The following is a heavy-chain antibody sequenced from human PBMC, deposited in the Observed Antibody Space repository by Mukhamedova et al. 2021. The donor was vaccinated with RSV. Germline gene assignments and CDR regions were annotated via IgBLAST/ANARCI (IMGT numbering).Heavy chain of an antibody. V-gene: IGHV4-30-2*04. Sequence: STYYNPSLKSRVTISVDTSKNQFSLKLSSVTAADTAVYYCARDGVYCSSTSCYGGFVYLGQGTLVTVSS. D-gene: IGHD2-2*01. CDR2: ST. J-gene: IGHJ4*02. CDR3: ARDGVYCSSTSCYGGFVY.